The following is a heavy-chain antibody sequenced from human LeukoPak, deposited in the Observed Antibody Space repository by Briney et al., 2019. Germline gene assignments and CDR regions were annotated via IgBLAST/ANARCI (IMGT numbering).Heavy chain of an antibody. V-gene: IGHV3-48*04. CDR1: GFTFSSYG. Sequence: GVLRLSCAASGFTFSSYGMNWVRQAPGKGLEWVSYVSSSSGIISYADSVKGRFTISRDNAKNSLFLQMNSLRAEDTAVYYCARDPQYYYGSGYYFDYWGQGTLVTVSS. J-gene: IGHJ4*02. D-gene: IGHD3-10*01. CDR3: ARDPQYYYGSGYYFDY. CDR2: VSSSSGII.